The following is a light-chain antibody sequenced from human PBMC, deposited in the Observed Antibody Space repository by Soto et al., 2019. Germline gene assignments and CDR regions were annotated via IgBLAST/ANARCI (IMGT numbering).Light chain of an antibody. J-gene: IGKJ1*01. CDR3: QQYNNWPWT. CDR1: HGISDT. V-gene: IGKV3-15*01. Sequence: ETVMTQSPATLSVSPGGRATLSCRASHGISDTLAWSHQKPGQAPSLLIHGASTRATGFPARFSGRGSGTDFPLTISSLQSEDFAIYYCQQYNNWPWTFGQGTKVDIK. CDR2: GAS.